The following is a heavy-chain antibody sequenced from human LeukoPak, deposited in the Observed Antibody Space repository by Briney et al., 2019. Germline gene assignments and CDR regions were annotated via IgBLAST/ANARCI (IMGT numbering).Heavy chain of an antibody. J-gene: IGHJ4*02. CDR1: GYTFTGYY. CDR2: INPNSGGT. CDR3: ARVRLDTAMVTDFDY. Sequence: ASVKVSCKASGYTFTGYYMHWVRQAPGQGLGWMGWINPNSGGTNYAQKFQGRVTMTRDTSISTAYMELSRLRSDDTAVYYCARVRLDTAMVTDFDYWGQGTLVTVSS. V-gene: IGHV1-2*02. D-gene: IGHD5-18*01.